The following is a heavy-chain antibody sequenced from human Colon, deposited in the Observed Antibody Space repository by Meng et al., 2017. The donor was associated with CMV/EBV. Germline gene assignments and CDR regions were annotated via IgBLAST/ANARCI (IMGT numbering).Heavy chain of an antibody. D-gene: IGHD5-12*01. J-gene: IGHJ6*02. CDR3: AKDLLREIVPGALVLDV. Sequence: SLKLSCAASGFTFRNYAMSWVRPAPGKGLEWVSTISGSGGTRDYADSVKGRFTMSRDNYENTVYLQMNSLRDEDTAVYVCAKDLLREIVPGALVLDVWGQGTTVTVSS. CDR1: GFTFRNYA. CDR2: ISGSGGTR. V-gene: IGHV3-23*01.